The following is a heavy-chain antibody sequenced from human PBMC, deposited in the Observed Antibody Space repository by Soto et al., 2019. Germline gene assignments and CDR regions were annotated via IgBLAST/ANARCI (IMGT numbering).Heavy chain of an antibody. Sequence: SETLSLTCTVSGGSISSSSYYWGWIRQPPGKGLEWIGSIYCSGSTYYNPSLKSRVTISVDTSKNHFSLKLSSVTAADTAVYYCATQEVGGTYVYTFDPWGQGTLVTVSS. CDR3: ATQEVGGTYVYTFDP. CDR1: GGSISSSSYY. J-gene: IGHJ5*02. D-gene: IGHD1-26*01. CDR2: IYCSGST. V-gene: IGHV4-39*02.